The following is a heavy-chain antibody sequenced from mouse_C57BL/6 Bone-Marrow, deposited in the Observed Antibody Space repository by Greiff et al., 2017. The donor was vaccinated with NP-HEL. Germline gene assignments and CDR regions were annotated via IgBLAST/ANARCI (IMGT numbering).Heavy chain of an antibody. CDR3: ARNYYYGSSYVYYAMDY. D-gene: IGHD1-1*01. J-gene: IGHJ4*01. CDR2: ISNGGGST. Sequence: EVQLVESGGGLVQPGGSLKLSCAASGFTFSDYYMYWVRQTPEKRLEWVAYISNGGGSTYYPDTVKGRFTISRDNAKNTLYLQMSRLKSEDTAMYYCARNYYYGSSYVYYAMDYWGQGTSVTVSS. CDR1: GFTFSDYY. V-gene: IGHV5-12*01.